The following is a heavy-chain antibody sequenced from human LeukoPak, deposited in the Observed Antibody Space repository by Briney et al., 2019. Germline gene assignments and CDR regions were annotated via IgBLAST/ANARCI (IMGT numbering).Heavy chain of an antibody. J-gene: IGHJ6*02. CDR3: ARGGYYQRQYGMDV. Sequence: PSETLSLTCTVSGGSISSYYWSWIRQPPGKGLEWIGYIYYSGSTNYNPSLKSRVTISVDTSKNQFSLKLSSVTAADTAAYYCARGGYYQRQYGMDVWGQGTTVTVSS. CDR1: GGSISSYY. D-gene: IGHD3-22*01. CDR2: IYYSGST. V-gene: IGHV4-59*01.